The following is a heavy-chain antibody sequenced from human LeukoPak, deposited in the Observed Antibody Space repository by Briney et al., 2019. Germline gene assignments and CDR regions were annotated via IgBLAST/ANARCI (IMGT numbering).Heavy chain of an antibody. CDR2: ISSSGSTI. V-gene: IGHV3-48*04. CDR1: GFTFSSYN. CDR3: AELGITMIGGV. D-gene: IGHD3-10*02. Sequence: GGSLRLSCAASGFTFSSYNMNWVRQAPGKGLEWVSYISSSGSTIYYADSVKGRFTISRDNAENSLYLQMNSLRAEDTAVYYCAELGITMIGGVWGKGTTVTISS. J-gene: IGHJ6*04.